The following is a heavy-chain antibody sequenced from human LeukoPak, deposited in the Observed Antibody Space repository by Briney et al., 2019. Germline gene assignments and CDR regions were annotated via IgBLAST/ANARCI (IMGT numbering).Heavy chain of an antibody. J-gene: IGHJ4*02. CDR2: IRYDGSNK. D-gene: IGHD3-10*01. Sequence: GGSLRLSCAASGFTFSSYGMHWVRQAPGKGLEWVAFIRYDGSNKYYADSVKGRFTISRDNSKNTLYLQMNSLRAEDTAVYYCAKEGGLELLWFGELRYWGQGTLVTVSS. V-gene: IGHV3-30*02. CDR3: AKEGGLELLWFGELRY. CDR1: GFTFSSYG.